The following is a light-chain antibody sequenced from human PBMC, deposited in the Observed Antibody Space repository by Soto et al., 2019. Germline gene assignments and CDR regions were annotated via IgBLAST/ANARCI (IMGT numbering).Light chain of an antibody. V-gene: IGKV3-20*01. CDR1: QSVSSSY. CDR2: GAS. Sequence: EIVLTQSPGTLSLSPGERATLSCRASQSVSSSYLAWYQQKPGQAPRFLIYGASSRATGIPDRFSGSGSGTDFTLTISRLEPEDFAVYYCQQYGSSPLTLGGGTKVDIK. J-gene: IGKJ4*01. CDR3: QQYGSSPLT.